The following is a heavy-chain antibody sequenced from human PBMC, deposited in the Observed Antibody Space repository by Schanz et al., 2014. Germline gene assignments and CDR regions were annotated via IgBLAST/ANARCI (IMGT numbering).Heavy chain of an antibody. CDR1: GYTFTSDS. J-gene: IGHJ4*02. Sequence: QVQLVQSGAEVKKPGASVKVSCKASGYTFTSDSMHWVRQAPGQGLEWMGRIIPVLAIADYAQKLQGRVTMTTDTSTSTAYMELSRLKSDDTAVYYCARAFGGYDPAGALDYWGQGTLVTVSS. D-gene: IGHD5-12*01. CDR3: ARAFGGYDPAGALDY. CDR2: IIPVLAIA. V-gene: IGHV1-18*04.